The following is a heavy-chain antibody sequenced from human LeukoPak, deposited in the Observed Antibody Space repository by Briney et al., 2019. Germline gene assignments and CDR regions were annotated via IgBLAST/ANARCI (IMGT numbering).Heavy chain of an antibody. CDR2: IKSHNGDT. CDR3: ATPLLGSAMYYSH. Sequence: ASLNVSCKASGYNFSGHYMHWGRQAPPQRLEGMGWIKSHNGDTHYTQNLKSRVTITLDTSNNKAYMKLSTLRSADTALYYCATPLLGSAMYYSHCGQGTLFTVSS. J-gene: IGHJ4*02. CDR1: GYNFSGHY. V-gene: IGHV1-2*02. D-gene: IGHD2/OR15-2a*01.